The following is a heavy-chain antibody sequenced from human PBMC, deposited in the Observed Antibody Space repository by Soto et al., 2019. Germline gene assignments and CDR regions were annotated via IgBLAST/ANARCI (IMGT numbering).Heavy chain of an antibody. CDR3: ARDLGQQLFDY. CDR2: ISAYNGNT. D-gene: IGHD6-13*01. V-gene: IGHV1-18*01. CDR1: GYTFTSYG. J-gene: IGHJ4*02. Sequence: QVQLVQSGAEVKKPGASVKVSCKASGYTFTSYGISWVRQAPGQGLEWMGWISAYNGNTKYAQKLQGRVTMTTDTSKSPDYMELRSLRSDDTAVYYCARDLGQQLFDYWGQGTLVTVSS.